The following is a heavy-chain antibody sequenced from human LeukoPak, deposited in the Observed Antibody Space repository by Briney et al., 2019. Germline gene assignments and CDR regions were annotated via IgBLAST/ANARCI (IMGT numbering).Heavy chain of an antibody. J-gene: IGHJ4*02. Sequence: SETLSLTCAVYGGSFSGYYWSWIRQPPGKGLEWIGEINHSGSTNYNPSLKSRVTISVDTSKNQFSLKLSSVTAADTAVYYCARHALRYYYDSSGHLDYWGQGTLVTVCS. V-gene: IGHV4-34*01. CDR1: GGSFSGYY. CDR2: INHSGST. D-gene: IGHD3-22*01. CDR3: ARHALRYYYDSSGHLDY.